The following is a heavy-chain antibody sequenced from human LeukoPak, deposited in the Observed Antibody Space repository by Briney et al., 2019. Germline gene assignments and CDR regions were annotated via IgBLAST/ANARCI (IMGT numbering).Heavy chain of an antibody. CDR3: ARETDCTNGVCYRVVAGDIWFDP. D-gene: IGHD2-8*01. CDR2: INPNSGGT. V-gene: IGHV1-2*02. Sequence: ASVKVSCKASGYTFTGYYMHWVRQAPGQGLEWMGWINPNSGGTNYAQKFQGRVTMTRDTSISTAYMELSRLRSDDTAVYYCARETDCTNGVCYRVVAGDIWFDPWGQGTLVTVSS. J-gene: IGHJ5*02. CDR1: GYTFTGYY.